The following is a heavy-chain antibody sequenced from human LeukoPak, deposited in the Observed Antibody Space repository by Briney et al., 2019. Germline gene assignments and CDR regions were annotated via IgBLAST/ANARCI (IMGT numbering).Heavy chain of an antibody. Sequence: GGSLRLSCAASGFTFSDYYMSWIRQAPGKGLEWVSYISSGSTIYYADSVKGRFTISRDNAKNSLYLQMNSLRAEDTAVYYCASYGVTLDYWGQGTLVTVSS. V-gene: IGHV3-11*01. D-gene: IGHD5-18*01. CDR1: GFTFSDYY. CDR3: ASYGVTLDY. CDR2: ISSGSTI. J-gene: IGHJ4*02.